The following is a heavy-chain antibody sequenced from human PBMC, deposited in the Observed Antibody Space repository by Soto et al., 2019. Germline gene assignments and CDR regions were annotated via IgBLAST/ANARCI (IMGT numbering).Heavy chain of an antibody. CDR1: GFTFSSYG. V-gene: IGHV3-30*18. Sequence: QVQLVESGGGVVQPGRSLRLSCAASGFTFSSYGMHWVRQAPGKGLEWVAVISYDGSNKYYADSVKGRFTISRDNSKNTLYLQMNSLRAEDTAVYYCAKDLSGLLWFGELDYGMDVWGQGATVTVSS. CDR2: ISYDGSNK. D-gene: IGHD3-10*01. J-gene: IGHJ6*02. CDR3: AKDLSGLLWFGELDYGMDV.